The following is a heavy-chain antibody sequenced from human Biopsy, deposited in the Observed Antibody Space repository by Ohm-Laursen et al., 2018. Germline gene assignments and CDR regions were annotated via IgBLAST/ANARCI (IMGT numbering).Heavy chain of an antibody. CDR1: GDSLTSGPEN. D-gene: IGHD3-3*01. V-gene: IGHV4-61*01. CDR3: ARLYRLDDYWNDDPPDAFDV. Sequence: PSDTLSLTCTVSGDSLTSGPENWSWIRQSPGQGLEYIGFIYSGGNTNYSPSLKNRVTMSVDTSKNQFSLKLSSVTAADTAVFFCARLYRLDDYWNDDPPDAFDVWGQGTMVTVSS. J-gene: IGHJ3*01. CDR2: IYSGGNT.